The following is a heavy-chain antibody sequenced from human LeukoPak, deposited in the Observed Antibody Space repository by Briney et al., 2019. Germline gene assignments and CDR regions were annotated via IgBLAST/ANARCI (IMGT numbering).Heavy chain of an antibody. D-gene: IGHD1-7*01. Sequence: VASVKVSCKASGYTFTGYHMHWVRQAPGQGLEWMGWINPNSGGTNYAQKFQGRDTMTRDTSVSTSSMKLSGLISDHAAIYYCATQRVVGDGTSLFDYWGQGTLVTVSS. V-gene: IGHV1-2*02. CDR2: INPNSGGT. CDR1: GYTFTGYH. J-gene: IGHJ4*02. CDR3: ATQRVVGDGTSLFDY.